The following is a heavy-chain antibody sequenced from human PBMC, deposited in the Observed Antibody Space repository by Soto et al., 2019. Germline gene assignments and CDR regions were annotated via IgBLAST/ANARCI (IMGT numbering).Heavy chain of an antibody. V-gene: IGHV3-23*01. CDR2: ISGSGGST. CDR1: GFTFSSYA. D-gene: IGHD6-6*01. Sequence: EVQLLESGGGLVQPGGSLRLSCAASGFTFSSYAMSWVRQAPGKGLEWVSAISGSGGSTYYADSVKGRFTISRDNSKNTLYLQMHSLRAEHTAVYYCAKGTPQLVAAFDIWGQGTMVTVSS. CDR3: AKGTPQLVAAFDI. J-gene: IGHJ3*02.